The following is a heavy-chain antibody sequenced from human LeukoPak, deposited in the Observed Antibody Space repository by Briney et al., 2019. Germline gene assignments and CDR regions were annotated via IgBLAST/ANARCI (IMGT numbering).Heavy chain of an antibody. V-gene: IGHV3-66*02. D-gene: IGHD3-3*01. CDR2: IYSGGST. CDR1: GFTVSSNY. J-gene: IGHJ3*02. Sequence: PGGSLRLSCAASGFTVSSNYMSWVRQAPGKGLEWVSVIYSGGSTYYADSVKGRFTISSDNSKNTLYLQMNSLRAEDTAVYYCARDRVPYYDFWSGYYEALDAFDIWGQGTMVTVSS. CDR3: ARDRVPYYDFWSGYYEALDAFDI.